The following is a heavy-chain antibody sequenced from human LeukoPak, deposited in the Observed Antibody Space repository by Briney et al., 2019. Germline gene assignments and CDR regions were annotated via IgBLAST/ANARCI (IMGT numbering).Heavy chain of an antibody. V-gene: IGHV4-4*07. J-gene: IGHJ4*02. CDR2: IYTSGST. CDR3: ARDWGLRGVISPPFDY. D-gene: IGHD3-10*01. CDR1: GGSISSYY. Sequence: SETLSLTCTVSGGSISSYYWSWIRQPAGKGLEWIGRIYTSGSTNYNPSLKSRVTMSVDTSKNQFSLKLSSVTAADTAVYYCARDWGLRGVISPPFDYWGQGTLVTVSS.